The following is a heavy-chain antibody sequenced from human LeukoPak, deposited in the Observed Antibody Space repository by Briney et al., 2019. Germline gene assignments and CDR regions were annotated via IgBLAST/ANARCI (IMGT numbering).Heavy chain of an antibody. CDR3: ARERLGFFGSSPNFDY. D-gene: IGHD3-16*01. Sequence: PGGSLRLSCAASGFTFSSYGMHWVRQAPGKGLEWVAFIRYDGSNKYYADSVKGRFTISRDNSKNTLYLQMNSLRAEDTAVYYCARERLGFFGSSPNFDYWGQGTLVTVSS. V-gene: IGHV3-30*02. CDR2: IRYDGSNK. CDR1: GFTFSSYG. J-gene: IGHJ4*02.